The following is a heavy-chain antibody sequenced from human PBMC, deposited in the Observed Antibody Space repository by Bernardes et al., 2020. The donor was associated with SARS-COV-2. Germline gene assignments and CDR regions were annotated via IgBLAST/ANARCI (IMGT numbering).Heavy chain of an antibody. V-gene: IGHV1-2*02. CDR2: ISPKSGST. CDR1: GYSFIGYY. Sequence: ASVKVSCKASGYSFIGYYIHWLRQAPGQGFEWMGWISPKSGSTNYAQKFQGRVTMTRDTAISTEYMQLSRLTSDDTAVYYCARTFYYDRGGDSVFDQWGQGTLVSVSS. CDR3: ARTFYYDRGGDSVFDQ. J-gene: IGHJ4*02. D-gene: IGHD2-21*01.